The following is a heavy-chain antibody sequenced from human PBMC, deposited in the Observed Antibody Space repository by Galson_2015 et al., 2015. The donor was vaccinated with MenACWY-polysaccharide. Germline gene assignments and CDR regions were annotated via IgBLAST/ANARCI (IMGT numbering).Heavy chain of an antibody. CDR2: ISYDGSKE. CDR1: GFTFNNYA. V-gene: IGHV3-30*18. Sequence: SLRLSCAASGFTFNNYAMHWVRQAPGKGLEWVAVISYDGSKEYHADSVKGRFTISRDNSKNTLYLQMNSLRAEDTAVYYCAKDRDGWSADGAFDIWGQGTMLTVSS. D-gene: IGHD3-10*01. J-gene: IGHJ3*02. CDR3: AKDRDGWSADGAFDI.